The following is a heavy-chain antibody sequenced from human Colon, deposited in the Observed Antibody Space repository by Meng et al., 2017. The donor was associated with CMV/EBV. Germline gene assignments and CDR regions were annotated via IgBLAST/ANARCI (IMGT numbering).Heavy chain of an antibody. CDR1: GFTVGSSY. D-gene: IGHD4-23*01. CDR2: LYSAGST. Sequence: GESLEISCAASGFTVGSSYMTWVRQAPGKGLECVSFLYSAGSTYYAASVKGRFTISRDNSKNTVYLQMSSLRVEDTAVYYCARVLTNDYGGNYYFDYWGQGMLVTVSS. J-gene: IGHJ4*02. CDR3: ARVLTNDYGGNYYFDY. V-gene: IGHV3-53*01.